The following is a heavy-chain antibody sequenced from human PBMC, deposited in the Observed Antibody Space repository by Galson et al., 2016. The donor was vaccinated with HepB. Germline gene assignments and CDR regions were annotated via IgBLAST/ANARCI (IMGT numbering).Heavy chain of an antibody. V-gene: IGHV3-30*18. J-gene: IGHJ6*02. CDR2: ILYDGSNK. D-gene: IGHD6-13*01. CDR1: GFIFSSYG. CDR3: AKGDKAAAGYYYHGMDV. Sequence: SLRLSCAASGFIFSSYGMHWVRQAPGKGLEWVAVILYDGSNKYYGDSVKGRFTISRDNSKNTLYLQMNGLRAEDTAVYYCAKGDKAAAGYYYHGMDVWGQGTTVTVSS.